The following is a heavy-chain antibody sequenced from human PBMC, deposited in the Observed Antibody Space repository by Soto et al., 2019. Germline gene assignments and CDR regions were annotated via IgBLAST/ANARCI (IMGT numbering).Heavy chain of an antibody. J-gene: IGHJ6*02. CDR1: GYTFSNYG. Sequence: QVQLVQSGAEVKKPGASVTVSCKTSGYTFSNYGTNWVRQAPGQGLEWMGWISGYNGNTNYAQTVQGRVTMTTGTSTGTVYLEVRSLKPDDPAIYLCSSFIMVGVLFDPHCFPGLNVCCQGTTVSAPS. CDR3: SSFIMVGVLFDPHCFPGLNV. D-gene: IGHD2-21*01. V-gene: IGHV1-18*01. CDR2: ISGYNGNT.